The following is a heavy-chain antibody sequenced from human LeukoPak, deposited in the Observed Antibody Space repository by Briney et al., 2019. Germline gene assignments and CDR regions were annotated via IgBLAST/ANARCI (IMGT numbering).Heavy chain of an antibody. J-gene: IGHJ3*02. V-gene: IGHV1-69*13. Sequence: SVKVSCKASGGTFSSYAISWVRPAPGQGLEWMGGIIPIFGTANYAQKFQGRVTITADESTSTAYMELSSLRSEDTAVYYCATTNNFIGSGSYYSDAFDIWGQGTMVTVSS. CDR2: IIPIFGTA. D-gene: IGHD3-10*01. CDR3: ATTNNFIGSGSYYSDAFDI. CDR1: GGTFSSYA.